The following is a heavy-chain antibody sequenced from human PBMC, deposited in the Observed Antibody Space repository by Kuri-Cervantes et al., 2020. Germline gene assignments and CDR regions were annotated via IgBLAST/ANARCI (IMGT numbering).Heavy chain of an antibody. J-gene: IGHJ4*02. Sequence: GESLKISCVVSGFTFRDYWMTWVRQAPGKGLEWVASIKTDGTEKYYVDSVKGRFTISRDNSKNTLYLQMNSLRAEDTAVYYCTKGMGFYYGSGSYMDYWGQGTLVTVSS. CDR2: IKTDGTEK. CDR1: GFTFRDYW. D-gene: IGHD3-10*01. V-gene: IGHV3-7*03. CDR3: TKGMGFYYGSGSYMDY.